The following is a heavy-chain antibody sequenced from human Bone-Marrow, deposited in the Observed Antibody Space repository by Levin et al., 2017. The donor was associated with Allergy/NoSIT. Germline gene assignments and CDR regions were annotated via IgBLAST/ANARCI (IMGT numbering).Heavy chain of an antibody. D-gene: IGHD3-10*01. J-gene: IGHJ4*02. Sequence: LSLTCAASGFTVSSNYMSWVRQAPGKGLEWVSVIYSGGSTYYADSVKGRFTISRDNSKNTLYLQMNSLRAEDTAVYYCAREVSGWTYYFDYWGQGTLVTVSS. CDR3: AREVSGWTYYFDY. CDR2: IYSGGST. CDR1: GFTVSSNY. V-gene: IGHV3-53*01.